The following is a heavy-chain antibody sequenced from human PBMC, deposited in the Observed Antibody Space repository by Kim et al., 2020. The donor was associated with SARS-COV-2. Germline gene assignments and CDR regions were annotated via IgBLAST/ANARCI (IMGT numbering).Heavy chain of an antibody. J-gene: IGHJ4*02. Sequence: VKGRFAMHRDNSKSTLYLQMNSLRAEDTAVYYCAKDAAEYDFWSGYPFDYWGQGTLVTVSS. CDR3: AKDAAEYDFWSGYPFDY. V-gene: IGHV3-23*01. D-gene: IGHD3-3*01.